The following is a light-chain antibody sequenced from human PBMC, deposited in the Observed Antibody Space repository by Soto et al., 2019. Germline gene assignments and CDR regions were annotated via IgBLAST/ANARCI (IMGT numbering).Light chain of an antibody. CDR1: SSNIGNNY. CDR2: DNN. V-gene: IGLV1-51*01. J-gene: IGLJ2*01. Sequence: SVLTQPPSVSAAPGQKVTISCSGSSSNIGNNYVSWYQQLPGTAPKLLIYDNNKRPSGIPDRFSGSKSGTSATLGITGLQTGDEADYYCGTWDSSLSVEVFGGGTKLTVL. CDR3: GTWDSSLSVEV.